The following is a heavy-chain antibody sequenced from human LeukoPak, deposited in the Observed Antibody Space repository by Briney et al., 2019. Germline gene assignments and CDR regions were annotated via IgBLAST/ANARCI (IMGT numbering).Heavy chain of an antibody. V-gene: IGHV1-18*01. J-gene: IGHJ4*02. CDR3: ARAVTTVTTSYFDY. CDR2: ISAYNGNT. Sequence: ASVKVSCKASGYTFTSYGISWVRQAPGQGLEWMGWISAYNGNTNYAQKLQGRVTMTTDTSTSTAYMELRSLRSDDTAVYYCARAVTTVTTSYFDYWGQGTLVTVSS. CDR1: GYTFTSYG. D-gene: IGHD4-17*01.